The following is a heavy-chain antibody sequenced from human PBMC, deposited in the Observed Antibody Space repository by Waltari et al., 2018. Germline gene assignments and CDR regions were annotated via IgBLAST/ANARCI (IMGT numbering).Heavy chain of an antibody. CDR2: MHSDGSDT. CDR3: TRDSPSWI. Sequence: EGQLVESGGGLVQPGGSLKLSCAASGFAFSSFWMHWVRQVPGQGLVWVSLMHSDGSDTSYADSVRGRFTVSRDNAKNMVYLQIKSLRAEDTAIYYCTRDSPSWIWGQGTMVSVSS. V-gene: IGHV3-74*01. J-gene: IGHJ3*02. CDR1: GFAFSSFW.